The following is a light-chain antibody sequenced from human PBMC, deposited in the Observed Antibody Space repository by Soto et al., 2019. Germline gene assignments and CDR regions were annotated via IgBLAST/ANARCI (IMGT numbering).Light chain of an antibody. CDR2: DND. J-gene: IGLJ3*02. Sequence: QPVLAQPPSASGTPGQRVTISCSGRSSNIGRNTVSWYQQVPGTAPKLLIYDNDQRPSGVPDRFSGSKSGTSASLAISGLQSEDETDYLCAAWDDSLHGPVFGGGTKVTVL. CDR1: SSNIGRNT. V-gene: IGLV1-44*01. CDR3: AAWDDSLHGPV.